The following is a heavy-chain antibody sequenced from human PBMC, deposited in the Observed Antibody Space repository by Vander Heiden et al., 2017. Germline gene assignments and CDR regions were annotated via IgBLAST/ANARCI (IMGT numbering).Heavy chain of an antibody. CDR3: ARYIVVVPAANNWFDP. J-gene: IGHJ5*02. V-gene: IGHV3-23*01. D-gene: IGHD2-2*01. Sequence: RQAPGKGLEWVSAISGSGGSTYYADSVKGRFTISRDNSKNTLYLQMNSLRAEDTAVYYCARYIVVVPAANNWFDPWGQGTLVTVSS. CDR2: ISGSGGST.